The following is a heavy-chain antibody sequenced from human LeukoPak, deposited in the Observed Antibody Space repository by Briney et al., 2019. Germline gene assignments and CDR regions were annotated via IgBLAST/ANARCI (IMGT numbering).Heavy chain of an antibody. Sequence: PSETLSLTCAVYGGSFSGYYWSWIRQPPGKGLEWIGEINHSGSTNYNLSLKSRVTISVDTSKNQFSLKLSSVTAADTAVYYCARGRYYGSGSYGLYYYYGMDVWGQGTTVTVSS. CDR3: ARGRYYGSGSYGLYYYYGMDV. CDR2: INHSGST. CDR1: GGSFSGYY. J-gene: IGHJ6*02. D-gene: IGHD3-10*01. V-gene: IGHV4-34*01.